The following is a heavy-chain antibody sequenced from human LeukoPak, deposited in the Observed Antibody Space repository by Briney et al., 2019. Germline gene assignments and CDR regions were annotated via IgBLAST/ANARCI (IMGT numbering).Heavy chain of an antibody. CDR2: ISSSSSYI. D-gene: IGHD3-9*01. Sequence: GGSLRLSCAASGFTFSSYWMNWVRQAPGKGLEWVSSISSSSSYIYYADSVKGRFTISRDNAKNSLYLQMNSLRAEDTAVYYCARDYNIGTGYYTNWFDPWGQGTLVTVSS. V-gene: IGHV3-21*01. J-gene: IGHJ5*02. CDR3: ARDYNIGTGYYTNWFDP. CDR1: GFTFSSYW.